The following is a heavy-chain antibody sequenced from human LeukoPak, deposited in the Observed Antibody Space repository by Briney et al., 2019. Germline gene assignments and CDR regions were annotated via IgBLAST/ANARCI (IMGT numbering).Heavy chain of an antibody. D-gene: IGHD3-10*01. V-gene: IGHV4-39*01. Sequence: SETLSLTCTVSGGSISSSSYYWGWIRQPPGKGLAWIGSIYYSGSTYYNPSLKSRVTISVDTSKNQFSLKLSSVTAADTAVYYCARQKLGSVDAFDIWGQGTIVTVSS. CDR3: ARQKLGSVDAFDI. J-gene: IGHJ3*02. CDR2: IYYSGST. CDR1: GGSISSSSYY.